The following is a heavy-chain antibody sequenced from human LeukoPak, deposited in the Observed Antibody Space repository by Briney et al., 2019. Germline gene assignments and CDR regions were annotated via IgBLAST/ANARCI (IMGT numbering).Heavy chain of an antibody. Sequence: GGSLRLSCAASGFTFSSYAMSWVRQAPGKGLEWVSAISGSGGSTYYADSVKGRFTISGDNSKNTLYLQMNSLRAEDTAVYYCAKAKGYGGNHDAFDIWGQGTMVTVSS. CDR1: GFTFSSYA. D-gene: IGHD4-23*01. CDR3: AKAKGYGGNHDAFDI. V-gene: IGHV3-23*01. J-gene: IGHJ3*02. CDR2: ISGSGGST.